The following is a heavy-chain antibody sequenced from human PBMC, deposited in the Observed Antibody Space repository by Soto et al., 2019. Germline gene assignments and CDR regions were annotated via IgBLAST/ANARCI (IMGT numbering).Heavy chain of an antibody. J-gene: IGHJ5*02. CDR1: GGTFNSYT. CDR2: VSPIVGMS. D-gene: IGHD3-10*01. Sequence: QVQLVQSGAEVKKPGASVRVSCTAAGGTFNSYTLNWVRQAPGQRLEWGGRVSPIVGMSTTESKFKGRVTMTANKPTSKACLDLTGLKSEHPPVYYCPTTYGSRNTHFDPWGQGTLVTASS. V-gene: IGHV1-69*02. CDR3: PTTYGSRNTHFDP.